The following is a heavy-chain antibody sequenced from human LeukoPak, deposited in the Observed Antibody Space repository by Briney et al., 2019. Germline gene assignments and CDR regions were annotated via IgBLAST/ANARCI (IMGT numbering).Heavy chain of an antibody. Sequence: GGSLRLSCAASGFTSRSYWMHWVRQAPGKGLVWVSRISSDGSSTSYADSVKGRFTISRDNSKNTLYLQMNSLRAEGTAVYYCAREPSTVTGDYWGQGTLVTVSS. D-gene: IGHD4-17*01. CDR3: AREPSTVTGDY. J-gene: IGHJ4*02. CDR1: GFTSRSYW. V-gene: IGHV3-74*01. CDR2: ISSDGSST.